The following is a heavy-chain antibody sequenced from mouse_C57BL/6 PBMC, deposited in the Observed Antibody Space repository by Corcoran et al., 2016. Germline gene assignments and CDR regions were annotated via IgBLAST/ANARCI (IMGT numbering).Heavy chain of an antibody. V-gene: IGHV14-3*01. CDR2: IDPANGNT. CDR1: GFNIKNTY. Sequence: EFQLQRSVADLVRPGASVKLSFTASGFNIKNTYMHWVKKRPEQGLEWIGRIDPANGNTHYAPKFQGKATITAETSSNTAYLQLSILTSEDTSIDYWARGAYWGQGTLVTVSA. J-gene: IGHJ3*01. CDR3: ARGAY.